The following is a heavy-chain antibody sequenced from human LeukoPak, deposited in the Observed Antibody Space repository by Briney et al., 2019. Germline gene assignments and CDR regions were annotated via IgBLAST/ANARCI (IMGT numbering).Heavy chain of an antibody. J-gene: IGHJ4*02. V-gene: IGHV3-23*01. D-gene: IGHD3-3*01. CDR3: AIMHGYYDGSSFWVQ. CDR2: ISPSGDRT. CDR1: GFTFSSYA. Sequence: GGSLRLSCAASGFTFSSYAMSWVRQAPGKGLEWVSFISPSGDRTSNADSVEGRFTISRDNTRNTLYLQMNSLRDEDTGVYYCAIMHGYYDGSSFWVQWGQGTLVTVSS.